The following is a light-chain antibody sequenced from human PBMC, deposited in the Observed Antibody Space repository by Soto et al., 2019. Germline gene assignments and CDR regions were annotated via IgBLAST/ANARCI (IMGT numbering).Light chain of an antibody. Sequence: EIVMTQSPATLSVSPGGRATLSCRASQSISDTLAWYQQKPGQAPRLLIHGASTRATGFPARFSGSGSGTDFTLTISSLQSEDFAVYHCQQYNNWPWTFGQGTKVDI. CDR3: QQYNNWPWT. CDR2: GAS. CDR1: QSISDT. V-gene: IGKV3-15*01. J-gene: IGKJ1*01.